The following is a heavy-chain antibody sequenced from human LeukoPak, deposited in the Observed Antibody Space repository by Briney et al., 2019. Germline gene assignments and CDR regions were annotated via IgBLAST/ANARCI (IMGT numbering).Heavy chain of an antibody. J-gene: IGHJ5*02. D-gene: IGHD3-10*01. CDR3: AREYGFGSGSYYP. CDR2: IYSGGST. V-gene: IGHV3-53*01. Sequence: GGSLRLSCAASGFTVSSNYMSWVRQAPGKRLEWVSVIYSGGSTYYADSVKGRFTISRDNAKNSLYLQMNSLRAEDTAVYYCAREYGFGSGSYYPWGQGTLVIVSS. CDR1: GFTVSSNY.